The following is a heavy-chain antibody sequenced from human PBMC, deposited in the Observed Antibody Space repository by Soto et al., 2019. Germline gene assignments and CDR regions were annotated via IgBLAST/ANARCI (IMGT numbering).Heavy chain of an antibody. CDR2: ISYDGSTQ. CDR1: GFTFSSYA. V-gene: IGHV3-30-3*01. Sequence: QVQLVESGGGVVQPGRSLKLSCAASGFTFSSYAMHWVCQAPGKGLEWVAVISYDGSTQYYPDSLKGRFTISRDNSKNTLYLLMHTLRGGDTAVYYCARQNSGWSYYFDYWGLGTLVTVSS. J-gene: IGHJ4*02. CDR3: ARQNSGWSYYFDY. D-gene: IGHD6-19*01.